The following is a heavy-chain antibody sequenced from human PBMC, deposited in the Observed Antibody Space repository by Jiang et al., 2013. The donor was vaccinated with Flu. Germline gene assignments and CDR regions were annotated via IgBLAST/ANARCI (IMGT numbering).Heavy chain of an antibody. D-gene: IGHD6-19*01. CDR3: AKDIQRSSGPFDN. J-gene: IGHJ4*02. V-gene: IGHV3-9*01. Sequence: VQLVESGGGLVQPGRSLRLSCAASGFSFDNYAMHWVRQGPGKGLEWVSGISSNSNAIQYADSVKGRFIISRDNAKNSLYLQVNSLRVEDTALYYCAKDIQRSSGPFDNWGQGTLVTVSS. CDR1: GFSFDNYA. CDR2: ISSNSNAI.